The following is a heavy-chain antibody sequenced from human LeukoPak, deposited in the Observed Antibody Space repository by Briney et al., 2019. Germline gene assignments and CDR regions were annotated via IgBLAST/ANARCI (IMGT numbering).Heavy chain of an antibody. CDR3: ARDLGTSGFYFDY. CDR2: IWYDGSKK. CDR1: GFTFRNYG. V-gene: IGHV3-33*01. Sequence: GGSLRVSCAASGFTFRNYGMHWVRQAPGKGLEWVAVIWYDGSKKYYSDSVKGRFTISRDDSKSTLYLQMNSLRVEDTAIYYCARDLGTSGFYFDYWGQGILVTVSS. J-gene: IGHJ4*02. D-gene: IGHD3-10*01.